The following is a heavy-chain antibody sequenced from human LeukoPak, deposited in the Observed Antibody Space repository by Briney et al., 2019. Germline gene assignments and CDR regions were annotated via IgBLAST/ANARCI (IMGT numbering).Heavy chain of an antibody. CDR3: AHSMATITPMENWFDP. V-gene: IGHV2-5*02. CDR1: GFSLSTSGVG. J-gene: IGHJ5*02. CDR2: IYWDDDK. Sequence: SGPTLVKPTQTLTLTCTFSGFSLSTSGVGVGWIRQPPGKALEWLALIYWDDDKRYSPSLKSRLTITKDTSKNQVVLTMTNMDPVDTATYYCAHSMATITPMENWFDPWGQGTLVTVSS. D-gene: IGHD5-24*01.